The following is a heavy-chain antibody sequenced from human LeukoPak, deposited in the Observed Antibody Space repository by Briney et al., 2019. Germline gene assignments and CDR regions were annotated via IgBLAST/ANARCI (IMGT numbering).Heavy chain of an antibody. Sequence: GESLKICCKGSGYGFTSYWIDWVHQMPGKGLEWMGIIYPGDSDTRYSPSFQGQVTISADKSISTAYLQWSSLKASDTAMYYCARRSSSWSDWGQGTLVTVSS. CDR1: GYGFTSYW. V-gene: IGHV5-51*07. CDR2: IYPGDSDT. D-gene: IGHD6-13*01. J-gene: IGHJ4*02. CDR3: ARRSSSWSD.